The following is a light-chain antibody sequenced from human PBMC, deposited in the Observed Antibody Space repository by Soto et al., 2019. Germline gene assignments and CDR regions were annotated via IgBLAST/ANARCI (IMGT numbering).Light chain of an antibody. CDR1: QGIRND. CDR3: QQSYSTTWT. V-gene: IGKV1-39*01. Sequence: IQMTQSPSSLSVSVGDRVTITFRASQGIRNDLGWYQQKPGKAPKLLIYGASRLQSGVPSRFSGSGSETDFTLTISSLKTEDFATYSCQQSYSTTWTFGQGTKVDIK. CDR2: GAS. J-gene: IGKJ1*01.